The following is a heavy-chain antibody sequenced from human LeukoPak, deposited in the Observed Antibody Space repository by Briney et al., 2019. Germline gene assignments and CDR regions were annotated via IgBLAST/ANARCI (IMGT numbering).Heavy chain of an antibody. CDR1: GFTFSSYG. J-gene: IGHJ4*02. Sequence: PGGSPRLSCAASGFTFSSYGMHWVRQAPGKGLEWVAFIRYDGTNKYYADSVKGRFTISRDNSKNTLYLQMNSLRAEDTAVYYCAKDPRGSSRWYYDFWSGYDKPPGYFDYWGQGTLVTVSS. V-gene: IGHV3-30*02. CDR3: AKDPRGSSRWYYDFWSGYDKPPGYFDY. CDR2: IRYDGTNK. D-gene: IGHD3-3*01.